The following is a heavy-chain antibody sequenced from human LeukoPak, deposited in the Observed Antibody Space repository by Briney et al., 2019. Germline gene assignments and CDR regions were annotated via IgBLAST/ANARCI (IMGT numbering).Heavy chain of an antibody. D-gene: IGHD2-21*01. CDR1: GFTVGVNE. CDR2: NRDGDI. V-gene: IGHV3-38-3*01. CDR3: NRDHLFYSCDFDLDV. Sequence: GGSLRLSCAASGFTVGVNEMRWVRQAPGKGLERVSFNRDGDIYHADSRKGRLTISRDNSKITLHVHKKRLRGEDTAVYYFNRDHLFYSCDFDLDVWGQGTTVTVSS. J-gene: IGHJ6*02.